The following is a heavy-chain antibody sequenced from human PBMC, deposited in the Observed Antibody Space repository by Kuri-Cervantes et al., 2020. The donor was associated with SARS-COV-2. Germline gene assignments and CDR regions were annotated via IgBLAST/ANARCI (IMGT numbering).Heavy chain of an antibody. CDR2: ISGSGGST. CDR1: GFTFSNYA. J-gene: IGHJ6*03. CDR3: AKSGEDRYYYYYYMDV. Sequence: GGSLRLSCAASGFTFSNYAMSWVRQAPGKGLEWVSAISGSGGSTYYADSVKGRFTISRDNSKNTLYLQMNSLRAEDTAVYYCAKSGEDRYYYYYYMDVWGKGATVTVSS. V-gene: IGHV3-23*01. D-gene: IGHD1-26*01.